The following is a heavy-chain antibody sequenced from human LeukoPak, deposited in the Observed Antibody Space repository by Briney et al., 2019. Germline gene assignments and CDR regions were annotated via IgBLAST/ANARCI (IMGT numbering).Heavy chain of an antibody. Sequence: SETLSLTCTVSGGSISSYYWSWIRQPAGKGLEWIGRIYTSGSTNYNPSLKSRVTMSVDTSKNQFSLKLSSVTAADTAVYYCARDHPYYDSSGLSAVQDYWGQGTLVTVSS. D-gene: IGHD3-22*01. CDR1: GGSISSYY. CDR3: ARDHPYYDSSGLSAVQDY. CDR2: IYTSGST. V-gene: IGHV4-4*07. J-gene: IGHJ4*02.